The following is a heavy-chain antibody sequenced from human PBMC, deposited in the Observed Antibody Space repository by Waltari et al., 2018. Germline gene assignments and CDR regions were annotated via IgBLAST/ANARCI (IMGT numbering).Heavy chain of an antibody. Sequence: QVQLVQSGAEVKKPGASVKVSCKASGYTFTSHYMHWVRRAPGQGLEWMGIINPSGGSTSYAQKFQGRVTMTRDTSTSTVYMELSSLRSEDTAVYYCASRVEWSNDAFDIWGQGTMVTVSS. CDR2: INPSGGST. D-gene: IGHD1-26*01. CDR1: GYTFTSHY. V-gene: IGHV1-46*01. CDR3: ASRVEWSNDAFDI. J-gene: IGHJ3*02.